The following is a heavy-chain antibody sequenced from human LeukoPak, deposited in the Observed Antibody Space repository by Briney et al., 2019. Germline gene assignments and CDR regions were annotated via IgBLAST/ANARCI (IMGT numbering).Heavy chain of an antibody. CDR1: GFTFSNYM. J-gene: IGHJ4*02. CDR3: LRDLNWSLDQ. V-gene: IGHV3-74*01. CDR2: IKSDGITI. D-gene: IGHD1-20*01. Sequence: GGSLRLSCAAFGFTFSNYMMHWVRQAPGKGLVWVSRIKSDGITITYADSVKGRFTISRDNAKNTLYLQMNSLRAEDTAVYYCLRDLNWSLDQWGQGTLVTVSS.